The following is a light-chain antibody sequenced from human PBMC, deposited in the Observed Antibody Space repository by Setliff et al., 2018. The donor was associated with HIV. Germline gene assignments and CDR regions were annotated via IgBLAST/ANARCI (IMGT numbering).Light chain of an antibody. Sequence: ELTQPPSVSVAPGKTARITCGGNNIGSKSVHWYQQKPGQAPVLVVYDDNDRPSGIPERFSGSKSGNTASLTISGLQAEDEADYYCSSYTTSSTEVFGTGTKVTVL. CDR1: NIGSKS. CDR3: SSYTTSSTEV. CDR2: DDN. J-gene: IGLJ1*01. V-gene: IGLV3-21*03.